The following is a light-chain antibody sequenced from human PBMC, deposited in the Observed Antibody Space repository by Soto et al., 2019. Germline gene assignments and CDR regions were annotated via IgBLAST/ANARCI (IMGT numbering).Light chain of an antibody. CDR2: DAS. Sequence: AIQLTQSPSSLSASVGDRVTITCRASQGISSALAWYQQKPGQAPTLLIYDASSLESGVPSRFSGSGSGTDFTLTISSLQPEDFATYYCQQFNSYPLTFGPGTKVEIK. J-gene: IGKJ3*01. CDR3: QQFNSYPLT. CDR1: QGISSA. V-gene: IGKV1-13*02.